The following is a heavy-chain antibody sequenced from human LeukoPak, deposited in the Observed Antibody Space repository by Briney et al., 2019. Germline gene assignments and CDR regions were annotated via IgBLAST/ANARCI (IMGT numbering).Heavy chain of an antibody. J-gene: IGHJ6*03. CDR2: ISYGGNT. V-gene: IGHV4-39*01. CDR3: ARARGDSPRIYYYMDV. CDR1: GGSISGSRYY. D-gene: IGHD3-16*01. Sequence: SETLSFTCTVSGGSISGSRYYWGWIRQPPGRGLEWIGRISYGGNTFYNPSLNSRVTISIDTSKNQFSLKLISVTVADSAVYFCARARGDSPRIYYYMDVWGKGTTVTVSS.